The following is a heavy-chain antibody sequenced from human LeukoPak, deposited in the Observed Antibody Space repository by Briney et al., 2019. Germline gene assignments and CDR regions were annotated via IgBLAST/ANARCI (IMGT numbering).Heavy chain of an antibody. D-gene: IGHD2-15*01. CDR3: PRDLVGSLIDY. Sequence: GGSLRLSCAASGFTFSSYAMHWVRQAPGKGLEWGAVISYDGSNKYYADSVKGRFTISRDNSKNTLYLQMNSLRAEDTAVYYCPRDLVGSLIDYWGQGTLVTVSS. CDR1: GFTFSSYA. V-gene: IGHV3-30*01. J-gene: IGHJ4*02. CDR2: ISYDGSNK.